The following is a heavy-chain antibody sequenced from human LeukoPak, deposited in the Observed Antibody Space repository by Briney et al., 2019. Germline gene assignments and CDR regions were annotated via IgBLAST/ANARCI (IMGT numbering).Heavy chain of an antibody. CDR3: ANGAFRLYYIDV. Sequence: PGGSLRLSCAASGFTVSSNYMSWVRQAPGKGLVWVSRINTDGSSTNYADSVKGRFTISRDNAKNTVYLQMNSLRAEDTAVYYCANGAFRLYYIDVWGKGTTVTVSS. CDR1: GFTVSSNY. J-gene: IGHJ6*03. D-gene: IGHD3-16*01. CDR2: INTDGSST. V-gene: IGHV3-74*01.